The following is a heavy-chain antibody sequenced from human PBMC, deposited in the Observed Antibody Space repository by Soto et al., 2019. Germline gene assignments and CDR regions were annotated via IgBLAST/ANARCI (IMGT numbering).Heavy chain of an antibody. D-gene: IGHD3-16*02. V-gene: IGHV1-18*01. CDR1: GYTFTSYG. J-gene: IGHJ4*02. CDR2: ISAYNGNT. CDR3: ARHIEYYDYIWGSYRPYYFDY. Sequence: ASVTVSCQASGYTFTSYGISWVRQAPGQGLEWMGWISAYNGNTNYAQKLQGRVTMTTDTSTSTAYMELRSLRSDDTAVYYCARHIEYYDYIWGSYRPYYFDYWGQGTLVTVSS.